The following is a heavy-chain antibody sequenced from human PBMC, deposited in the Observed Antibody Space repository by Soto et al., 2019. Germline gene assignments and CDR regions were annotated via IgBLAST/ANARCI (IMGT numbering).Heavy chain of an antibody. J-gene: IGHJ6*03. CDR3: ARVADCSSTSCYLFYYYYYMDV. CDR2: INWNGGST. CDR1: GFTFDDYG. V-gene: IGHV3-20*01. D-gene: IGHD2-2*01. Sequence: GGSLRLSCAASGFTFDDYGMSWPRQAPGKGLEWVSGINWNGGSTGYADSVKGRFTISRDNAKNSLYLQMNSLRAEDTALYHCARVADCSSTSCYLFYYYYYMDVWGKGTTVTVSS.